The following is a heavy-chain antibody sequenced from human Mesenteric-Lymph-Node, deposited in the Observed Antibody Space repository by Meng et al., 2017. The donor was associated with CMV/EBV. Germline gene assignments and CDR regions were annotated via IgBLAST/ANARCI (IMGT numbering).Heavy chain of an antibody. CDR2: ISSSSSYI. Sequence: GGSLRLSCAASGFTFSSYAMSWVRQAPGKGLEWVSSISSSSSYIYYADSVKGRFTISRDNAKNSLYLQMNSLRAEDTAVYYCAKGGTVPAAIYYYYGMDVWGQGTTVTVSS. CDR3: AKGGTVPAAIYYYYGMDV. J-gene: IGHJ6*02. CDR1: GFTFSSYA. V-gene: IGHV3-21*04. D-gene: IGHD2-2*01.